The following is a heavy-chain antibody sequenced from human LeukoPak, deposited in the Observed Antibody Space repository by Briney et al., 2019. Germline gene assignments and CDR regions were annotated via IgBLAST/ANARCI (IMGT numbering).Heavy chain of an antibody. CDR3: AKAPVTSCRGAYCYPFDS. D-gene: IGHD2-21*01. CDR2: ISSSGSTI. V-gene: IGHV3-11*01. Sequence: GGSLRLSCAASGFTFSDYYMSWIRQAPGKGLEWVSYISSSGSTIYYADSVKGRFTISRDNAKNSLYLQMNSLRAEDAAVYFCAKAPVTSCRGAYCYPFDSWGQGTLVTVSS. J-gene: IGHJ4*02. CDR1: GFTFSDYY.